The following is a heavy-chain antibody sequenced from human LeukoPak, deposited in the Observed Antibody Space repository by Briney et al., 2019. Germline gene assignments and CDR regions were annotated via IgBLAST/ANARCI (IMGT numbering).Heavy chain of an antibody. CDR1: GFTFSTYG. J-gene: IGHJ4*02. CDR3: AKVIAVAGVFDY. D-gene: IGHD6-19*01. CDR2: ISGSGDST. V-gene: IGHV3-23*01. Sequence: GGSLRLSCAASGFTFSTYGMSWVRQAPGKGLEWVSGISGSGDSTYYADSVKGRFTISRDNSKNTLYLQMNSLRAEDTAVYYCAKVIAVAGVFDYWGQGTLVTVSS.